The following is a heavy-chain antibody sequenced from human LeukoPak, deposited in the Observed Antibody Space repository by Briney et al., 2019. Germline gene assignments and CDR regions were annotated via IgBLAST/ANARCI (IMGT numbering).Heavy chain of an antibody. J-gene: IGHJ4*02. V-gene: IGHV4-59*01. CDR1: GGSISSYY. D-gene: IGHD2/OR15-2a*01. Sequence: SETLSLTCTVSGGSISSYYWSWIRQPPGKGLEWIGYIYYSGSTNYNPSLKSRVTISVDTSKNQFSLRLSSVTPADTAVYYCARRSGNYFAFDSWGQGTLVTVSS. CDR3: ARRSGNYFAFDS. CDR2: IYYSGST.